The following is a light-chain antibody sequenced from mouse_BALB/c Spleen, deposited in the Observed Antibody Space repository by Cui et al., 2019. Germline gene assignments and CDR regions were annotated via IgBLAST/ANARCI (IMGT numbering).Light chain of an antibody. CDR1: SSVSY. CDR3: QQWSSNPPT. J-gene: IGKJ2*01. V-gene: IGKV4-71*01. Sequence: QIVLTQSPAIMSASPGEKVTMTCSASSSVSYMHWYQQKPVASPRLWIYLTCNVASGGPARFSGSGSGTSYSLSISSMEAEDAATYYCQQWSSNPPTFGGGTKLEIK. CDR2: LTC.